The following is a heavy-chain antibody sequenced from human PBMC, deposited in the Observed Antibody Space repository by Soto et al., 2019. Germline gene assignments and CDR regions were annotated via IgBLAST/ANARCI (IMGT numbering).Heavy chain of an antibody. J-gene: IGHJ6*03. V-gene: IGHV3-7*01. CDR3: ARDLVSSSWYYYYYMDV. CDR2: IKQDGSKK. D-gene: IGHD6-13*01. CDR1: GFTFNSYG. Sequence: GGSLRLSCAASGFTFNSYGMHWVRQAPGKGLEWVANIKQDGSKKYYINSVKGRFTISRDNAKNSLYLQMNSLRAEDTAVYYCARDLVSSSWYYYYYMDVWGKGTTVTDSS.